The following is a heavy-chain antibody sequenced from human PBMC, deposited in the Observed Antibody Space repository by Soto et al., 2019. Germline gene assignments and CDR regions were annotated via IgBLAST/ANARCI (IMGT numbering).Heavy chain of an antibody. Sequence: ASVKVSCKASGYTFTGYYMHWVRQAPGQGLEWMGWINPNSGGTNYAQKFQGWVTMTRDTSISTAYMELSRLRSDDTAVYYCAREGLLTGASDAFDIWGQGTMVTVSS. CDR1: GYTFTGYY. V-gene: IGHV1-2*04. J-gene: IGHJ3*02. D-gene: IGHD7-27*01. CDR2: INPNSGGT. CDR3: AREGLLTGASDAFDI.